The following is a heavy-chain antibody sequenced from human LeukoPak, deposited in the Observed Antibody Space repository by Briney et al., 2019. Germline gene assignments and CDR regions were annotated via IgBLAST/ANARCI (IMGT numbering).Heavy chain of an antibody. D-gene: IGHD3-9*01. Sequence: GGSLRLSCAASGFTFSSYWMSWVRQAPGKGLEWVANIKQDGSEKYYVDSVKGRFTISRDNAKNSLYLQMNSLRAEDTAVYYCAKARPQYYDILTGSALDYWGQGTLVTVSS. V-gene: IGHV3-7*01. J-gene: IGHJ4*02. CDR3: AKARPQYYDILTGSALDY. CDR1: GFTFSSYW. CDR2: IKQDGSEK.